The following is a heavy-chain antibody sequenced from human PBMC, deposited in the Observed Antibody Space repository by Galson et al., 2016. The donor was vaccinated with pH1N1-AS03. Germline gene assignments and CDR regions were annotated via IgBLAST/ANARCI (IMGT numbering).Heavy chain of an antibody. D-gene: IGHD1-26*01. CDR2: ISYDGSNK. CDR1: GFTFSDFA. Sequence: LRLSCAASGFTFSDFAMHWVRQAPGKGLDWVAVISYDGSNKCYEDSVKGRFTISRDSSKNTLYLQMNSLRPEDTAMYYCARDYIVGATRGAGTFDVWGHGTMVTVSS. V-gene: IGHV3-30-3*01. CDR3: ARDYIVGATRGAGTFDV. J-gene: IGHJ3*01.